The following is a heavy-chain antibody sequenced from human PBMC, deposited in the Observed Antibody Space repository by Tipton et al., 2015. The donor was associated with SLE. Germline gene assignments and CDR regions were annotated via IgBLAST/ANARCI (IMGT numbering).Heavy chain of an antibody. CDR1: GGSFSGYY. D-gene: IGHD3-3*01. J-gene: IGHJ1*01. CDR2: INHSGST. Sequence: TLSLTCAVYGGSFSGYYWSWIRQPPGKGLEWIGEINHSGSTNYNPSLKSRVTISVDTSKNQFSLKLSSVTAADTAVYYCARRKTYYDFWSGPAEYFQHWGQGTLVTVSS. V-gene: IGHV4-34*01. CDR3: ARRKTYYDFWSGPAEYFQH.